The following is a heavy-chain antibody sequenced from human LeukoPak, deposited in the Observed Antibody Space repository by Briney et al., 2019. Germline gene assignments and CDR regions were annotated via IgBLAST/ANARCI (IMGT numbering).Heavy chain of an antibody. V-gene: IGHV4-39*07. J-gene: IGHJ3*02. Sequence: SETLSLTCTVSGGSISSSSYYWGWIRQPPGKGLEWIGSIYYSGSTNYNPSLKSRVTISVDTSKNQFSLKLSSVTAADTAVYYCARGTITMVRGEAFDIWGQGTMVTVSS. CDR3: ARGTITMVRGEAFDI. CDR2: IYYSGST. CDR1: GGSISSSSYY. D-gene: IGHD3-10*01.